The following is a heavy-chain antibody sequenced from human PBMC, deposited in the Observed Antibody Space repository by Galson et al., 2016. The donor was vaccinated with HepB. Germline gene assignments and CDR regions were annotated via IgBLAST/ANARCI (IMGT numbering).Heavy chain of an antibody. CDR2: ISSIRSDT. CDR3: ARLTYQLPGPYGLDV. D-gene: IGHD2-2*01. J-gene: IGHJ6*02. CDR1: GFTFSLYS. V-gene: IGHV3-21*01. Sequence: SLRLSCAASGFTFSLYSMNWVRQAPGKGLEWVSSISSIRSDTWYSDSVKGRFTISRDNAKNSLYLQMNSLRAEDTAVYYCARLTYQLPGPYGLDVWGQGATVTVS.